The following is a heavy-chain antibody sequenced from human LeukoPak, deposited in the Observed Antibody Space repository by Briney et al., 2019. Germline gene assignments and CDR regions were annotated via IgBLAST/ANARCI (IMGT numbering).Heavy chain of an antibody. D-gene: IGHD1-26*01. CDR2: FSYDGSNK. CDR3: ARGERGDF. J-gene: IGHJ4*02. V-gene: IGHV3-30*03. Sequence: GRSLRLSCAASGFTFSSYGMHWVRQAPGKGLEWVAVFSYDGSNKYYADSVKGRFTISRDNSKNTVYLQVNSLRAEDTAVYYCARGERGDFWGQGTLVTVSS. CDR1: GFTFSSYG.